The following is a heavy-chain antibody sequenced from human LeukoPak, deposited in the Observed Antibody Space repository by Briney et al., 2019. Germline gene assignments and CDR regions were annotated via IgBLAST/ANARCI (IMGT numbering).Heavy chain of an antibody. V-gene: IGHV1-8*01. D-gene: IGHD1-26*01. CDR3: ARAFLSGSYYGY. CDR1: GYTFTSYD. Sequence: ASVKVSCKASGYTFTSYDINWVRQATGQGLEWMGWMNPNSGNTGYAQKFQGRVTMTRNTSISTAYMELSSLRPEDTAVYYCARAFLSGSYYGYWGQGTLVTVSS. J-gene: IGHJ4*02. CDR2: MNPNSGNT.